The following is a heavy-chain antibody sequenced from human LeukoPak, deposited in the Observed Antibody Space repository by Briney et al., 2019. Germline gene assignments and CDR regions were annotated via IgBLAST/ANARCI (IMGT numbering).Heavy chain of an antibody. D-gene: IGHD2-21*02. CDR2: ITSSRIYI. CDR3: ARDGSRGNLVTAPDF. J-gene: IGHJ4*02. V-gene: IGHV3-21*01. CDR1: GFPLSDYW. Sequence: GGSLRLSCAASGFPLSDYWMSWVRQAPGKGLEWVSSITSSRIYIYYADSVKGRFTISRDNAKNSLYLQMNSPRAEDTAVYYCARDGSRGNLVTAPDFWGQGTLVTVSS.